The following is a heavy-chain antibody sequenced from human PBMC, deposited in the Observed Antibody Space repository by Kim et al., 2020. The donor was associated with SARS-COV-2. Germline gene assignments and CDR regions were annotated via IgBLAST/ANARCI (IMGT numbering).Heavy chain of an antibody. D-gene: IGHD6-19*01. CDR2: INHSGST. Sequence: SETLSLTCAVYGGSGSGDYWSGIRQPPGKGLEWMGEINHSGSTNDNPSLKSRVTISVDTSKNQFSLKLSSVTAADTAVYYCARGKMSSGWGFDYWGKGTMFTVSS. V-gene: IGHV4-34*01. J-gene: IGHJ4*02. CDR3: ARGKMSSGWGFDY. CDR1: GGSGSGDY.